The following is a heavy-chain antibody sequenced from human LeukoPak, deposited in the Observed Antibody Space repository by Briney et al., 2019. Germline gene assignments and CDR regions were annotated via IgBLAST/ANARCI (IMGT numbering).Heavy chain of an antibody. V-gene: IGHV4-30-2*01. CDR3: ARQGGETDYYYGMDV. CDR2: IYHSGST. CDR1: GGSISSGGYS. Sequence: SQTLSLTCAVSGGSISSGGYSWSWIRQPPGKGLEWIGYIYHSGSTYYNPSLKSRVTISVDRSKNQFSPKLSSVTAADTAVYYCARQGGETDYYYGMDVWGQGTTVTVSS. J-gene: IGHJ6*02. D-gene: IGHD3-10*01.